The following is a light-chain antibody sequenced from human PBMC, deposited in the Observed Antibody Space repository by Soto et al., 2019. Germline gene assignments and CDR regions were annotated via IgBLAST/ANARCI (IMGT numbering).Light chain of an antibody. Sequence: DIPMTQSPSSVSASVGDRVTITCRASQGIGSWLAWYQQKPGKAPILLIYAASNLQIGVPSRFSGSGSGTDFTLTISSLQPEDFATYFCHQADSVPYTFGQGTKLEIK. CDR1: QGIGSW. CDR3: HQADSVPYT. CDR2: AAS. J-gene: IGKJ2*01. V-gene: IGKV1-12*01.